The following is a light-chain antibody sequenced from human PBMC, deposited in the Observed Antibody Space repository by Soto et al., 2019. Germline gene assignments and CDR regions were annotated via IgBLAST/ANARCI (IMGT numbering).Light chain of an antibody. J-gene: IGLJ2*01. Sequence: QSVLTQPASVSGSPGQSITISCTGTSSDVGGYNYVSWYQQHPGKAPKLMIYDVINRPSGVSNRFSGSKSGTSASLTISGLQAEDEADYYCSSYTSSSTDVVFGGGTQLTVL. CDR1: SSDVGGYNY. V-gene: IGLV2-14*03. CDR2: DVI. CDR3: SSYTSSSTDVV.